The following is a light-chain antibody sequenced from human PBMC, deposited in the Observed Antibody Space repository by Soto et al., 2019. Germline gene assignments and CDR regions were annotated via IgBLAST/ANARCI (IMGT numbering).Light chain of an antibody. Sequence: DIQMIQSPSSLSASEGDRVTITCRASQSISNWLAWYQQKPGKAPKLLISDASSLKSGVPARFSGSGSGTEFTLTINSLQPDDSATYHCQQYNSYPYTFGQGTKLEIK. CDR2: DAS. CDR1: QSISNW. CDR3: QQYNSYPYT. V-gene: IGKV1-5*01. J-gene: IGKJ2*01.